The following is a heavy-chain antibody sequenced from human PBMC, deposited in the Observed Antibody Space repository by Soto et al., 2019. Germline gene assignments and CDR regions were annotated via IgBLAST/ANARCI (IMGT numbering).Heavy chain of an antibody. D-gene: IGHD5-18*01. Sequence: QVQLVQSGAEVKKPGSSVKVSCKASGGTFSSYAISWVRQAPGQGLEWMGGIIPIFGTANYAQKFQGRATITADEATSTAYMELSSLRSEDTAVYYCAREGSYGYYFDYWGQGTLVTVSS. CDR1: GGTFSSYA. CDR2: IIPIFGTA. J-gene: IGHJ4*02. V-gene: IGHV1-69*01. CDR3: AREGSYGYYFDY.